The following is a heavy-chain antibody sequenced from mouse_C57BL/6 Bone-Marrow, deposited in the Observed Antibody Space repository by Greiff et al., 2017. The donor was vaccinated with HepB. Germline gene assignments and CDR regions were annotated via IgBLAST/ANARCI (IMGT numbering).Heavy chain of an antibody. D-gene: IGHD1-1*01. CDR2: ISSGGSYT. J-gene: IGHJ2*01. CDR1: GFTFSSYG. V-gene: IGHV5-6*01. Sequence: GGVLVKPGGSLKLSCAASGFTFSSYGMSWVRQTPDKRLEWVATISSGGSYTYYPDSVKGRFTISRDNAKNTLYLQMSSLKSEDTAMYHCARHIYYYGSSLDYWGQGTTLTVSS. CDR3: ARHIYYYGSSLDY.